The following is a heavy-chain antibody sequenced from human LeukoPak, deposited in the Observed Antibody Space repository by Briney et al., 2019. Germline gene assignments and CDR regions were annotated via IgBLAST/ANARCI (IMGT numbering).Heavy chain of an antibody. CDR1: GGTFSSYA. J-gene: IGHJ4*02. CDR2: IIPIFGTA. Sequence: SVKVSCKASGGTFSSYAISWVRQAPGQGLEWMGGIIPIFGTANYAQKFQGRVTITTDESTSTAYMELRSLRSDDTAVYYCARGHYGGEFDYWGQGTLVTVSS. D-gene: IGHD4-23*01. V-gene: IGHV1-69*05. CDR3: ARGHYGGEFDY.